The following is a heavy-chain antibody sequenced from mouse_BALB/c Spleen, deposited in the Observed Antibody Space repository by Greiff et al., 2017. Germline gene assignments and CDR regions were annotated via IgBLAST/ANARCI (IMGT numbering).Heavy chain of an antibody. CDR3: ARHYRYDGGYAMDY. V-gene: IGHV5-12-2*01. Sequence: EVQLVESGGGLVQPGGSLKLSCAASGFTFSSYTMSWVRQTPEKRLEWVAYISNGGGSTYYPDTVKGRFTISRDNAKNTLYLQMSSLKSEDTAMYYCARHYRYDGGYAMDYWGQGTTLTVSS. J-gene: IGHJ2*01. D-gene: IGHD2-14*01. CDR1: GFTFSSYT. CDR2: ISNGGGST.